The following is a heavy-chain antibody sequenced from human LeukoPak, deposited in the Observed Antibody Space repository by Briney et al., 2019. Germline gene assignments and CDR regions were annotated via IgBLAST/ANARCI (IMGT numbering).Heavy chain of an antibody. V-gene: IGHV4-59*01. CDR2: IYNSGHT. CDR1: GGSISNYY. Sequence: SETLSLTCTVSGGSISNYYWSWIRQPPGKGLEWIGYIYNSGHTNYNPSLKSRVTISEDMSKNQLSLKLSSVTAADTAVYYCARAAVTTSRYFQHWGQGTLVTVSS. J-gene: IGHJ1*01. D-gene: IGHD4-17*01. CDR3: ARAAVTTSRYFQH.